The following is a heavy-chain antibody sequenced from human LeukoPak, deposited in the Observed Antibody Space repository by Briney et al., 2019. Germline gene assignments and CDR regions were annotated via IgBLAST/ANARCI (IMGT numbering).Heavy chain of an antibody. CDR2: ISSSSSYI. D-gene: IGHD6-19*01. Sequence: GGSLRLSCAASGFIFISYSMNWVRQAPGKGLEWVSLISSSSSYIYYADSLKGRFTVSRDNAKNSLYLQMNSLRAEDTAVYYCARDKYNSGGDGDFDYWGQGTLVTVSS. V-gene: IGHV3-21*01. J-gene: IGHJ4*02. CDR1: GFIFISYS. CDR3: ARDKYNSGGDGDFDY.